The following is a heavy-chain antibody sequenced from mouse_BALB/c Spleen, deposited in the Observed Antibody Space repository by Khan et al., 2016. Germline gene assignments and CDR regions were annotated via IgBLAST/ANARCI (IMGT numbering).Heavy chain of an antibody. V-gene: IGHV3-8*02. CDR2: INYSGST. CDR3: TRYDDYSFDY. J-gene: IGHJ2*01. Sequence: EVQLQESGPSLVKPSQTLSLTCSVTGDSITSGYWNWIRKFPGNKLEYMWYINYSGSTYYNPSPISRISITRDTSKNQYYLQLNSVTTEDTAAYSCTRYDDYSFDYWGQGTTLTVSS. D-gene: IGHD2-4*01. CDR1: GDSITSGY.